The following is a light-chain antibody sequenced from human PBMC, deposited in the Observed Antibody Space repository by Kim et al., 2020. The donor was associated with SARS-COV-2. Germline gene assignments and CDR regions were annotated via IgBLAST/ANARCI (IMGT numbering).Light chain of an antibody. Sequence: QSALTQPASVSGSPGQSITISCTGTSSDVGGYNYVSWYQQHPGKAPKLMIYDVSKRPSGVSNRFSGSKSGNTASLTISGLQAVVEADYYCSSYTSSITWVFGGGTQL. V-gene: IGLV2-14*01. J-gene: IGLJ3*02. CDR1: SSDVGGYNY. CDR3: SSYTSSITWV. CDR2: DVS.